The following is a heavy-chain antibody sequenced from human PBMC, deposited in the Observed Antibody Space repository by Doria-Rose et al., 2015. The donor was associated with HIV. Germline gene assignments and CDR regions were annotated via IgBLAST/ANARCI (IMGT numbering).Heavy chain of an antibody. J-gene: IGHJ4*02. Sequence: QESGPVLVKPTETLTLTCTVSGVSLSSPGMGVSWIRQPPGKALEWLANIFSDDERSYKTSLKRRLTISSGTSKSQVVLTMTDMDPVDTATYYCARIKSSRWYHKYYFDFWGQGTLVIVSA. CDR3: ARIKSSRWYHKYYFDF. V-gene: IGHV2-26*01. CDR2: IFSDDER. CDR1: GVSLSSPGMG. D-gene: IGHD6-13*01.